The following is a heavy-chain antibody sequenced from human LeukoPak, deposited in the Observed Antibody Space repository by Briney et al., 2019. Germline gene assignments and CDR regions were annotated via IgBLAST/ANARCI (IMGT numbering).Heavy chain of an antibody. CDR1: GYTFTSYD. Sequence: ASVKVSCKASGYTFTSYDINWVRQATGQGLEWMGWISAYNGNTNYAQKLQGRVTMTTDTSTSTAYMELRSLRSDDTAVYYCARAGYSYGYGYWGQGTLVTVSS. CDR3: ARAGYSYGYGY. D-gene: IGHD5-18*01. CDR2: ISAYNGNT. J-gene: IGHJ4*02. V-gene: IGHV1-18*01.